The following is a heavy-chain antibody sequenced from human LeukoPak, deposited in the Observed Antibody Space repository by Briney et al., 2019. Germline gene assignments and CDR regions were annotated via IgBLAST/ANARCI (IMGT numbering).Heavy chain of an antibody. V-gene: IGHV4-30-4*01. CDR1: GGSISSGDYY. CDR3: ARETTVTGYGMDV. Sequence: NTSETLSLTCTVSGGSISSGDYYWSWVRQPPGKGLEWIGYIYYSGSTYYNPSLKSRVTISVDTSKNQFSLKLSSVTAADTAVYYCARETTVTGYGMDVWGQGTTVTVSS. J-gene: IGHJ6*02. D-gene: IGHD4-17*01. CDR2: IYYSGST.